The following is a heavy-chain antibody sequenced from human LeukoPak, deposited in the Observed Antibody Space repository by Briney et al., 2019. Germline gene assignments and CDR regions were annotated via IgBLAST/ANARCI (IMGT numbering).Heavy chain of an antibody. CDR1: GYTFTSYY. J-gene: IGHJ6*03. D-gene: IGHD3-10*01. CDR3: ARFNMYGSGRHYMDV. V-gene: IGHV1-46*01. CDR2: INPSGGST. Sequence: ASVKVSCKASGYTFTSYYMHWVRQAPGQGLEWMGLINPSGGSTSYAQKFQGRVTMTRDMSTSTVYMELSSLRSDDTAVYYCARFNMYGSGRHYMDVWGKGTTVTVSS.